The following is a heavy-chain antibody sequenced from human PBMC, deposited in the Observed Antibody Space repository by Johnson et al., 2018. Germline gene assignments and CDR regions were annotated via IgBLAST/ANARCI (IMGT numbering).Heavy chain of an antibody. D-gene: IGHD2-15*01. CDR3: ARRGCSGGSCYSSRYYGMDV. Sequence: QVQLVQSGAEVKKPGSSVKVSCKASGGTFSSYAISWVRQAPGQGLEWMGGIIPIFGTANYAQKFQGRVTITADESTSTAYMGLSSLGSEDTAVYFCARRGCSGGSCYSSRYYGMDVWGQGTTVTVSS. CDR1: GGTFSSYA. CDR2: IIPIFGTA. J-gene: IGHJ6*02. V-gene: IGHV1-69*12.